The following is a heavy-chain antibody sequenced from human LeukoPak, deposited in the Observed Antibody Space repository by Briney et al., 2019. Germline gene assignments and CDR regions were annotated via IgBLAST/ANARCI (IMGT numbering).Heavy chain of an antibody. D-gene: IGHD2-21*01. CDR3: ARDPGIVVVRPFDY. V-gene: IGHV1-8*01. J-gene: IGHJ4*02. CDR2: MNPNSGNT. Sequence: GASVKVSCKASGYTFTSYDINWVRQATGQGLEWMGWMNPNSGNTGYAQKFQGRVTMTRNTSITTAYMELRSLRSDDTAVYYCARDPGIVVVRPFDYWGQGTLVTVSS. CDR1: GYTFTSYD.